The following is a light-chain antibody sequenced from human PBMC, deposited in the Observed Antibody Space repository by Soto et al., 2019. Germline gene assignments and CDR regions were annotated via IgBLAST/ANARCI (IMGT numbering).Light chain of an antibody. V-gene: IGLV8-61*01. Sequence: QTVVTQEPSFSVSPGGTVTLTCGVSSGSVSTRYYPRWYQQTPGQAPRTLIYSTSTRSSGVPDRFSVSIVGNKAALTISGDQADDESDYYCVLYMGSGIWVFGGGTKLTVL. CDR3: VLYMGSGIWV. CDR2: STS. CDR1: SGSVSTRYY. J-gene: IGLJ3*02.